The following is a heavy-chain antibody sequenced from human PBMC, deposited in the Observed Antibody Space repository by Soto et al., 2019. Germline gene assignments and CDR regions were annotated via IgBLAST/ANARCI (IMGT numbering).Heavy chain of an antibody. D-gene: IGHD3-10*01. V-gene: IGHV3-73*01. Sequence: GGSLRLSCAASGFTFSGSAMHWVRQASGKGLEWVGRIRSKANSYATAYAASVKGRFTISRDDSKNTAYLQMNSLKTEDTAVYYCTTSRITLVRRVIPGIALDVWGQGTTVTVS. J-gene: IGHJ6*02. CDR3: TTSRITLVRRVIPGIALDV. CDR1: GFTFSGSA. CDR2: IRSKANSYAT.